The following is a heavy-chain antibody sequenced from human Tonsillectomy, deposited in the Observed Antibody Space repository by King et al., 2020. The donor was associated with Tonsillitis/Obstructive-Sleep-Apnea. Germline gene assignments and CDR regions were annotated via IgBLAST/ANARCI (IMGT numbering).Heavy chain of an antibody. CDR3: ARAGHADAFDI. V-gene: IGHV3-66*01. CDR1: GFTFSSTY. Sequence: VQLVESGGGLVQPGGSLRLSCAASGFTFSSTYMTWVRQAPGKGLEWVSVIYSGGSTYSADSVKGRFTISRDNSKNTLYLQMNSLRAEDTAVYYCARAGHADAFDIWGQGTMVTVSS. CDR2: IYSGGST. J-gene: IGHJ3*02.